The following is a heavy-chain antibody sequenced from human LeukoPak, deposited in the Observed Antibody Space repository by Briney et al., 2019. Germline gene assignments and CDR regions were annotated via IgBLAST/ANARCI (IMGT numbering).Heavy chain of an antibody. CDR1: GYTFTGYY. D-gene: IGHD3-10*01. CDR2: INPNSGGT. J-gene: IGHJ4*02. CDR3: AGLYYAGSGTNDC. V-gene: IGHV1-2*02. Sequence: GASVKVSCKASGYTFTGYYMHWVRRAPGQGLEWMGWINPNSGGTNYAQKFQGRVTMTRDTSISTAYMELSRLRSDDTAVYYCAGLYYAGSGTNDCWGQGILVTVSS.